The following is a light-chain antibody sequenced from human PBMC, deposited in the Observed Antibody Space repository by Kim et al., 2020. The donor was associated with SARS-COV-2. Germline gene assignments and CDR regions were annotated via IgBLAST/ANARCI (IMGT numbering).Light chain of an antibody. CDR2: GAS. Sequence: PGERATLPCRASQSVSSSYLAWYQQKPGQAPRLLIYGASSRATGIPDRFSGSGSGTDFTLTISRLEPEDFAVYYCQQYGSSPGFTFGPGTKVDIK. CDR3: QQYGSSPGFT. V-gene: IGKV3-20*01. J-gene: IGKJ3*01. CDR1: QSVSSSY.